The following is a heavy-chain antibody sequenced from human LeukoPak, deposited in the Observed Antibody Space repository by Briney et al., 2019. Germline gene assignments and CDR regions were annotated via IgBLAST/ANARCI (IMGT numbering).Heavy chain of an antibody. V-gene: IGHV3-30*02. D-gene: IGHD3-22*01. CDR3: AREGKGYYYDSSGYYFDY. CDR1: GFIFSNYG. Sequence: GGSLRLSCAASGFIFSNYGMHWVRQAPGKGLEWVAFIRYDGNNKVYRDSVKGRFTISRDNSKNTLDLQMNSLRDEDTAVYYCAREGKGYYYDSSGYYFDYWGQGTLVTVSS. J-gene: IGHJ4*02. CDR2: IRYDGNNK.